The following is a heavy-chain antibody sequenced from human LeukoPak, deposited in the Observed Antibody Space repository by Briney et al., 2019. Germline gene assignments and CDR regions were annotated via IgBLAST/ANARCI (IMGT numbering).Heavy chain of an antibody. V-gene: IGHV3-21*01. CDR1: GFTFSGYS. D-gene: IGHD3-3*01. J-gene: IGHJ6*02. CDR2: ISSSSSYI. CDR3: ARDHLVEAYYDFWSGYSTGYYGMDV. Sequence: GGSLRLSCAASGFTFSGYSMNWVRQAPGKGLEWVSSISSSSSYIYYADSVKGRFTISRDNAKNSLYLQMNSLRAEDTAVYYCARDHLVEAYYDFWSGYSTGYYGMDVWGQGTTVTVSS.